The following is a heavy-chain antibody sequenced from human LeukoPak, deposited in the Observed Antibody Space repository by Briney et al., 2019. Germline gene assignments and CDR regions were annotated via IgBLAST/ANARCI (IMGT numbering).Heavy chain of an antibody. CDR1: GFTFGGYA. CDR2: IGTSGGST. D-gene: IGHD6-25*01. Sequence: PGGSLRLSCGASGFTFGGYALSWVRQAPGKGLEWVSTIGTSGGSTYYADSVKGRFTISRDNSKNTLYLQMNSLRAEDTALYYCAKSPTLYPSSGGFDYWGQGTLVTVSS. J-gene: IGHJ4*02. V-gene: IGHV3-23*01. CDR3: AKSPTLYPSSGGFDY.